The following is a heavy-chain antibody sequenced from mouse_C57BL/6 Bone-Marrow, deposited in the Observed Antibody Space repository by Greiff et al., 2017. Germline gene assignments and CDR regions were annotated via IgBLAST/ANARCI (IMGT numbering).Heavy chain of an antibody. J-gene: IGHJ3*01. Sequence: EVKLMESGGGLVQPGGSLKLSCAASGFTFSDYYMYWVRQTPEKRLEWVAYISNGGGSTYYPDTVKGRFTISRDNAKNTRYLQMSRLKSEDTAMYYCARRGIYDGYYWFAYWGQGTLVTVSA. CDR2: ISNGGGST. V-gene: IGHV5-12*01. CDR3: ARRGIYDGYYWFAY. CDR1: GFTFSDYY. D-gene: IGHD2-3*01.